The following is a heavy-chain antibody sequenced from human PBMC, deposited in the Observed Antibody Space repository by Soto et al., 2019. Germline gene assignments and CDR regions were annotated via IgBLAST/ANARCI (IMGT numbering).Heavy chain of an antibody. Sequence: QVTLKESGPVLVKPTETLTLTCTVSGFSLRNARMGVSWIRQPPGKALEWLAHIFSNDDNSYSTSLKRRRTTAKDTPKSQGVLTMNNMDPVDTATYYCARIWGPDYYYGMDVWGQGTTVTVSS. V-gene: IGHV2-26*01. CDR2: IFSNDDN. CDR3: ARIWGPDYYYGMDV. D-gene: IGHD7-27*01. CDR1: GFSLRNARMG. J-gene: IGHJ6*02.